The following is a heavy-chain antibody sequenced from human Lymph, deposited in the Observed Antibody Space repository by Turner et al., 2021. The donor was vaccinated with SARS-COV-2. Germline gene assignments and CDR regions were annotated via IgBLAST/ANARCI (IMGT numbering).Heavy chain of an antibody. CDR3: ARPKSGSYWSHFDY. CDR2: IAYDGSNK. D-gene: IGHD1-26*01. Sequence: QVQLVESGGGVVQPGRSMRLSCSASGFTLGTYAMYWVRQAPGKGLEWVAVIAYDGSNKYYADSVKGRFTISRDNSKNTLFLQVNSLRAEDTAVYYCARPKSGSYWSHFDYWGQGTLVTVSS. V-gene: IGHV3-30-3*01. J-gene: IGHJ4*02. CDR1: GFTLGTYA.